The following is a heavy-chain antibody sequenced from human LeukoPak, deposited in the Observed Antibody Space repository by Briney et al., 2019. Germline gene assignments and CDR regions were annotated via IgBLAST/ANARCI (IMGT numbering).Heavy chain of an antibody. CDR1: GFTFSSYY. CDR3: ARHYYGSGSYFDY. J-gene: IGHJ4*02. CDR2: ISSSGSTI. D-gene: IGHD3-10*01. Sequence: PGGSLRLSCAASGFTFSSYYMNWVRQTPGKGLEWVSCISSSGSTIYYADSVKGRFTISRDNAKNSLYLQMNSLRAEDTAVYYCARHYYGSGSYFDYWGQGTLVTVSS. V-gene: IGHV3-48*03.